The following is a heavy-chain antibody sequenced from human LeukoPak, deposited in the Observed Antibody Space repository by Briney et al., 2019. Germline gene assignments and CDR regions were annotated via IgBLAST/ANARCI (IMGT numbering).Heavy chain of an antibody. CDR3: AGWVFDVRGVIISDY. CDR2: IYHSGST. V-gene: IGHV4-38-2*02. D-gene: IGHD3-10*02. CDR1: GYSISSGYY. Sequence: PSETLSLTCTVSGYSISSGYYWGWIRQPPGKGLEWIGSIYHSGSTYYNPSLKSRVTISVDTSKNQFSLKLSSVTAADTAVYYCAGWVFDVRGVIISDYWGQGTLVTVSS. J-gene: IGHJ4*02.